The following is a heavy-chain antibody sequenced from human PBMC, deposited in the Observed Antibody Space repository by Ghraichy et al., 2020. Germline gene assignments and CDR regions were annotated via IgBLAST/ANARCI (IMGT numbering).Heavy chain of an antibody. CDR2: ISYDGSNK. D-gene: IGHD4-17*01. J-gene: IGHJ5*02. CDR3: AKTGTRITVTTGNWFDP. Sequence: GGSLRLSCAASGFTFSSYGMHWVRQAPGKGLEWVAVISYDGSNKYYADSVKGRFTISRDNSKNTLYLQMNSLRAEDTAVYYCAKTGTRITVTTGNWFDPWGQGTLVTVSS. V-gene: IGHV3-30*18. CDR1: GFTFSSYG.